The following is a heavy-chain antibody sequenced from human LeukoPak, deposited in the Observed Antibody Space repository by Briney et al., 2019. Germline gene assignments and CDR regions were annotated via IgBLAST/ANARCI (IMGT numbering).Heavy chain of an antibody. CDR3: ARDLREVGYGYGDEWELLNY. J-gene: IGHJ4*02. Sequence: GGSLRLSCAASGFIFGSYWMTWVRQAPGKGLEWVANIKEDGSEKYYVVSVKGRLTISRDNAKNSLYLQMNSLRSEDTAVYYCARDLREVGYGYGDEWELLNYWGQGTLVTVSS. CDR1: GFIFGSYW. V-gene: IGHV3-7*03. D-gene: IGHD5-18*01. CDR2: IKEDGSEK.